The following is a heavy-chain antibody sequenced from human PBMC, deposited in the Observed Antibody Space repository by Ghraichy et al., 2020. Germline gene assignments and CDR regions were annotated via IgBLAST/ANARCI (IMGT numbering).Heavy chain of an antibody. CDR2: ISWNSGSI. V-gene: IGHV3-9*01. J-gene: IGHJ4*02. CDR3: AKDADYYDSSGPFDY. CDR1: GFTFDDYA. Sequence: SLNISCAASGFTFDDYAMHWVRQAPGKGLEWVSGISWNSGSIGYADSVKGRFTISRDNAKNSLYLQMNSLRAEDTALYYCAKDADYYDSSGPFDYWGQGTLVTVSS. D-gene: IGHD3-22*01.